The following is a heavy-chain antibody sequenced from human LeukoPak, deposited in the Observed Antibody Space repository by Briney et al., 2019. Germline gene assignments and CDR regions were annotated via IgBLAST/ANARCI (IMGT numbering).Heavy chain of an antibody. D-gene: IGHD3-16*01. CDR1: GYSISSGYY. CDR3: ARVGYDYVWGSIDY. J-gene: IGHJ4*02. V-gene: IGHV4-38-2*02. Sequence: PSETLSLTCTVFGYSISSGYYWGWIRQPPGKGLEWIGSIYHSGSTYYNPSLKSRVTISVDTSKNQFSLKLSSVTAADTAVYYCARVGYDYVWGSIDYWGQGTLVTASS. CDR2: IYHSGST.